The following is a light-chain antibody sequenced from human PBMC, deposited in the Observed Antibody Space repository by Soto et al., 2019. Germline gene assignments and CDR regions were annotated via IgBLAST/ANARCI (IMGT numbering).Light chain of an antibody. Sequence: EIVLTQSPGTLSLSPGERATLSCRASQSVSSNYLAWYQQKPGQAPRLLIYGASSRATGIPDRFSGSGSGTDFALTTSGLEPEDFAVYYCQQYGGSPPVTFGGGTKVEIK. CDR3: QQYGGSPPVT. CDR1: QSVSSNY. CDR2: GAS. J-gene: IGKJ4*01. V-gene: IGKV3-20*01.